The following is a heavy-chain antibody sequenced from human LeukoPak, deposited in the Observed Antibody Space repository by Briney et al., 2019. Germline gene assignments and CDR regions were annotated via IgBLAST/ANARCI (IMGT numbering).Heavy chain of an antibody. CDR3: ARERYSSSWYYYYGMDV. V-gene: IGHV3-23*01. J-gene: IGHJ6*04. D-gene: IGHD6-13*01. Sequence: GGSLRLSCAASGFTFSSYAMSWVRQAPGKGLEWVSAISGSGGSTYYADSVKGRFTISRDNSKNTLYLQMNSLRAEDTAVYYCARERYSSSWYYYYGMDVWGKGTTVTVSS. CDR2: ISGSGGST. CDR1: GFTFSSYA.